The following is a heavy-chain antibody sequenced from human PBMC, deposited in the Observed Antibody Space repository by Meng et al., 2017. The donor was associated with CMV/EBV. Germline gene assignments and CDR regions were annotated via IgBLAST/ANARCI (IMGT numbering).Heavy chain of an antibody. CDR3: AREGEVTIFGVVIYYYYGMDV. Sequence: GGSLTPSCAASGFTFSSYSMNWVRQAPGNGLEWVSSISSSSSYIYYADSVKGRFTISRDNAKNSLYLQMNSLRAEDTAVYYCAREGEVTIFGVVIYYYYGMDVWGQGTTVTVSS. D-gene: IGHD3-3*01. J-gene: IGHJ6*02. V-gene: IGHV3-21*01. CDR1: GFTFSSYS. CDR2: ISSSSSYI.